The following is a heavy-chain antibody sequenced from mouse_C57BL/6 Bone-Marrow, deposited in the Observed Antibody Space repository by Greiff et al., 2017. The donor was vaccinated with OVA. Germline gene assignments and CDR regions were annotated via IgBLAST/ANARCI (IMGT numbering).Heavy chain of an antibody. CDR3: ARGDSSGYYFDY. CDR2: ISNGGGST. D-gene: IGHD3-2*02. CDR1: GFTFSDYY. J-gene: IGHJ2*01. Sequence: EVQVVESGGGLVQPGGSLKLSCAASGFTFSDYYMYWVRQTPEKRLEWVAYISNGGGSTYYPDTVKGRFTISRDNAKNTLYLQMSRLKSEDTAMYYCARGDSSGYYFDYWGQGTTLTVSS. V-gene: IGHV5-12*01.